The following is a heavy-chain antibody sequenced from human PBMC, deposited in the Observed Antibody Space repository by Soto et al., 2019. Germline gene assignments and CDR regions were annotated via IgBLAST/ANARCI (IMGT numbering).Heavy chain of an antibody. CDR2: ISSSGSTI. D-gene: IGHD6-6*01. Sequence: GGSLRLSCAASGFTFSSYEMNWVRQAPGKGLEWVSYISSSGSTIYYADSVKGRFTISRDNAKNSLYLQMNSLRAEDTAVYYCAVEYSSSEYFQHWGQGTLVTVSS. CDR1: GFTFSSYE. CDR3: AVEYSSSEYFQH. J-gene: IGHJ1*01. V-gene: IGHV3-48*03.